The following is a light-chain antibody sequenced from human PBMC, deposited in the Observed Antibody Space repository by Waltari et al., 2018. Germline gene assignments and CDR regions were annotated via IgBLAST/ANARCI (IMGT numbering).Light chain of an antibody. CDR1: QSLNSW. J-gene: IGKJ4*01. V-gene: IGKV1-5*03. CDR2: KAS. CDR3: QHYNGYPIT. Sequence: DMQMTPSPSTPSASVGDRVTITRRASQSLNSWLAWYQQKPGKAPKLLFYKASHLESWVPARFSCSGSGTEFTITISSLQHDDVATYDCQHYNGYPITYGGGTKVELK.